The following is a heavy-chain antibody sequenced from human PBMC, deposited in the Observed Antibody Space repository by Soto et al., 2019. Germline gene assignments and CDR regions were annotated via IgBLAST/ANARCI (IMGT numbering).Heavy chain of an antibody. CDR2: IYPGDSDT. J-gene: IGHJ4*02. CDR3: ARLKRDGGGSGTYIHG. D-gene: IGHD3-10*01. V-gene: IGHV5-51*01. Sequence: PGESLKISCKGSGYSFTSYWIAWVRQMPGKGLEWMGIIYPGDSDTRYSPSFQGQVTISADKSISTAYLQWSSLKASDTAMYYCARLKRDGGGSGTYIHGWGQGTLVTVSS. CDR1: GYSFTSYW.